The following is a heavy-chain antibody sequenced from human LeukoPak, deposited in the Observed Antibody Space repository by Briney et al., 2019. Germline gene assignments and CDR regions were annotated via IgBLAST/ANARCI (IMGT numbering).Heavy chain of an antibody. CDR1: GFTFSSSA. D-gene: IGHD3-22*01. CDR3: ARETYYYDSSGPKAGAFDI. V-gene: IGHV3-23*01. CDR2: ISASGGST. J-gene: IGHJ3*02. Sequence: GGSLRLSCAASGFTFSSSAMSWVRQVPGKGLEWVSGISASGGSTSYADSVKGRFTISRDNAKNSLYLQMNSLRAEDTAVYYCARETYYYDSSGPKAGAFDIWGQGTMVTVSS.